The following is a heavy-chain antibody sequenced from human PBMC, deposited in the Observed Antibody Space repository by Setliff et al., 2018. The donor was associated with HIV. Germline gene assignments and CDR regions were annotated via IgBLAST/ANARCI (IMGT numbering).Heavy chain of an antibody. Sequence: SVKVSCKASGYNFSSNGISWVRQAPGQGLEWMGWIIPFFRTTNYAQKFQGRVTVTADISTSTAYMELRSLRSDDTAVYYCARDKTGDLWYFDSWGQGTLVTVSS. CDR3: ARDKTGDLWYFDS. D-gene: IGHD7-27*01. J-gene: IGHJ4*02. CDR2: IIPFFRTT. CDR1: GYNFSSNG. V-gene: IGHV1-69*06.